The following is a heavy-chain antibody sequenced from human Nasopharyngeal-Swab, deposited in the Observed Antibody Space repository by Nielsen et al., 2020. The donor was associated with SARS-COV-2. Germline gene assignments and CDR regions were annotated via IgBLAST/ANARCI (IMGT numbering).Heavy chain of an antibody. CDR1: GFTFETSW. D-gene: IGHD3/OR15-3a*01. Sequence: GESLKISCVVSGFTFETSWMTWVRQAPGKGLVWVSRIKTDGSRTVHADSVRGRFTISRDNVKNTLYMEMNSLRADDTAVYYCASEWTEKAYDIWGQGTMVTVSS. CDR3: ASEWTEKAYDI. CDR2: IKTDGSRT. J-gene: IGHJ3*02. V-gene: IGHV3-74*01.